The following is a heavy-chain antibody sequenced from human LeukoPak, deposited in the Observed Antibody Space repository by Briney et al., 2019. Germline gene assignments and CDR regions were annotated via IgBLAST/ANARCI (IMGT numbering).Heavy chain of an antibody. J-gene: IGHJ3*02. Sequence: NPSETLSLTCTVSGGSISSYYWSWIRQPPGKGLEWIGYIYYSGSTNYNPSLKSRVTISVHTSKNQFSLKLSSVTAADTAVYYCARGLPNDDAFDIWGQGTMVTVPS. CDR1: GGSISSYY. V-gene: IGHV4-59*01. D-gene: IGHD2-2*01. CDR2: IYYSGST. CDR3: ARGLPNDDAFDI.